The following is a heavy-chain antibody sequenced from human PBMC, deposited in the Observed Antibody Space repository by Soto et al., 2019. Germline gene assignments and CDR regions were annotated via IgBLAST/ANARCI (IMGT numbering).Heavy chain of an antibody. D-gene: IGHD3-22*01. V-gene: IGHV4-59*01. CDR2: VYYTGST. CDR1: GDSISTFY. CDR3: ARGRTVRNYADDSSDYFYFFDY. Sequence: SSETLSLTCTVSGDSISTFYWGWMRQSPGKELEWIGYVYYTGSTNYNPSLKSRVTISVDRSKNQFSLKLTSANAADTAVYYCARGRTVRNYADDSSDYFYFFDYWGQGTQVTVSS. J-gene: IGHJ4*02.